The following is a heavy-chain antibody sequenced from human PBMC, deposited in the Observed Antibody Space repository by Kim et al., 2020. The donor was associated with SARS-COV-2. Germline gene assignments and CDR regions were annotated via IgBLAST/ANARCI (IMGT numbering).Heavy chain of an antibody. Sequence: GESLKISCKGSGYSFTSYWIGWVRQMPGKGLEWMGIIYPGDSDTRYSPSFQGQVTISADKSISTAYLQWSSLKASDTAMYYCARRHAGIVGATTWELDYWGQGTLVTVSS. CDR2: IYPGDSDT. CDR1: GYSFTSYW. D-gene: IGHD1-26*01. V-gene: IGHV5-51*01. J-gene: IGHJ4*02. CDR3: ARRHAGIVGATTWELDY.